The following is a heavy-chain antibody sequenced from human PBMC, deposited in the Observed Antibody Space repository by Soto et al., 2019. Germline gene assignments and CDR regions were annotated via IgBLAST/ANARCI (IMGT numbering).Heavy chain of an antibody. D-gene: IGHD6-19*01. V-gene: IGHV3-30*18. J-gene: IGHJ6*02. CDR3: AKDNSSGWPFFYYYYYGMDV. Sequence: SGGSLRLSCAASGFTFSSYGMHWVRQAPGKGLEWVAVISYDGSNKYYADSVKGRFTISRDNSKNTLYLQMNSLRAEDTAVYYCAKDNSSGWPFFYYYYYGMDVWGQGTTVTVSS. CDR2: ISYDGSNK. CDR1: GFTFSSYG.